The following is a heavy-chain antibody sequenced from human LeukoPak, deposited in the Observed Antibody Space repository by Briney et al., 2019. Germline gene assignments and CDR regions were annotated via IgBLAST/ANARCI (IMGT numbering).Heavy chain of an antibody. Sequence: SETLSLTCTVSGASMSSYYWSWIRQPPGKGLEWVGHIHYSGNTDYNPSLKSRVTISLDVSKNQFFLRLSSVTAADTAVYYCARAGGVTTAPLDLDIWGRGTLVTVSA. V-gene: IGHV4-59*01. CDR3: ARAGGVTTAPLDLDI. D-gene: IGHD4-17*01. J-gene: IGHJ2*01. CDR2: IHYSGNT. CDR1: GASMSSYY.